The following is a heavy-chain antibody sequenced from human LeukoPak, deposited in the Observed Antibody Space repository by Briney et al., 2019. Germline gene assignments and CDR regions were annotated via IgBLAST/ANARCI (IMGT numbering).Heavy chain of an antibody. CDR1: GDSVSSNSAA. Sequence: SQTLSLTCAISGDSVSSNSAAWNWIRQSPSRGLEWLGRTYYRSKWYNDYAVSVKSRITINPDTSKNQFSLQLNSVTPEDTAVYYCAREAPPNWGSTLSAFDIWGQGTMVTVSS. CDR2: TYYRSKWYN. V-gene: IGHV6-1*01. J-gene: IGHJ3*02. CDR3: AREAPPNWGSTLSAFDI. D-gene: IGHD7-27*01.